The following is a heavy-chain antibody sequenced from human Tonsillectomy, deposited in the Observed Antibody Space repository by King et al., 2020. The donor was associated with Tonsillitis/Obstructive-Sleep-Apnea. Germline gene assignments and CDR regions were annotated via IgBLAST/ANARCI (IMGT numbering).Heavy chain of an antibody. V-gene: IGHV1-2*02. CDR2: INPNTGGT. J-gene: IGHJ4*02. CDR1: GYTFTGYY. D-gene: IGHD7-27*01. Sequence: QLVQSGAEVKKPGASVKVSCRASGYTFTGYYIHWVRQAPGQGLEWRGWINPNTGGTNYAQKFQGRVTLTRDTSISTAYMGLSRLRSDDTAVYYCASNWGSPSNFEYWGQGTLVTVSS. CDR3: ASNWGSPSNFEY.